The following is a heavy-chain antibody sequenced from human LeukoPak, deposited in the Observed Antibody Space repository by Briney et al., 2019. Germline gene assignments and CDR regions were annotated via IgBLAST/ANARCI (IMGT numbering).Heavy chain of an antibody. J-gene: IGHJ3*02. CDR3: ARHAIGLAPDAFDI. CDR2: IYYSGST. Sequence: SETLSLTCTVSGGSISNNNYYWGWIRQPPGKGLEWIGSIYYSGSTYYNPSLKSRVTMSVDTSTNQFSLELTSVSAADTAVYYCARHAIGLAPDAFDIWGQGTMVTVSS. V-gene: IGHV4-39*01. D-gene: IGHD5-24*01. CDR1: GGSISNNNYY.